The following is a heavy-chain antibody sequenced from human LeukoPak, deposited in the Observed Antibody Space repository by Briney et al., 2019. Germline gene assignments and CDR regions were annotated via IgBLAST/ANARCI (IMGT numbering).Heavy chain of an antibody. CDR3: ARKRHGDYVDC. J-gene: IGHJ4*02. Sequence: ASVKVSCKASGYTFNNYDINWERQAPGQGLEGMAWMNPYSGNTGYTQKFQGRLTITRNTSISTAYMELTSLTSDDTAVYFCARKRHGDYVDCWGQGTLATVSS. V-gene: IGHV1-8*03. D-gene: IGHD4-17*01. CDR1: GYTFNNYD. CDR2: MNPYSGNT.